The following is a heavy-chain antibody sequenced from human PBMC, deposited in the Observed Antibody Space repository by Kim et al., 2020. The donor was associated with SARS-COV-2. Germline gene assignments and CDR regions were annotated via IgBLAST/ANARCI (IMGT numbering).Heavy chain of an antibody. V-gene: IGHV4-59*08. D-gene: IGHD3-10*01. CDR1: GGSISSYY. CDR2: IHNSGNT. J-gene: IGHJ4*02. CDR3: ERRTGGFGVGDFDY. Sequence: SETLSLTCTVSGGSISSYYWFWIRQPPGRGLEFLAEIHNSGNTNNNPSLKSRIPISIDTSRNQFSLNLTSVTAAATAASYCERRTGGFGVGDFDYWGQGT.